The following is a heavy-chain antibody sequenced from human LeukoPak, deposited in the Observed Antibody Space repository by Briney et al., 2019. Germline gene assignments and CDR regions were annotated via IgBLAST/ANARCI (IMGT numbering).Heavy chain of an antibody. CDR1: GFSFSDYG. D-gene: IGHD4-11*01. V-gene: IGHV3-7*01. CDR2: IKQDGSEK. Sequence: GGSLRLSCAASGFSFSDYGIHWVRQAPGKGLEWVANIKQDGSEKYYVDSVKGRFTISRDNAKNSLYLQMNSLRAEDTAVYYCAREKGDYSNYYAGFDPWGQGTLVTVSS. CDR3: AREKGDYSNYYAGFDP. J-gene: IGHJ5*02.